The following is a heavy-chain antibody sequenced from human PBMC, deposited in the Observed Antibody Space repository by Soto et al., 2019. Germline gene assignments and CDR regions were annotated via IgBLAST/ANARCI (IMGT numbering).Heavy chain of an antibody. CDR2: IYPGNSDT. V-gene: IGHV5-51*01. CDR3: ARGGSYYDSSGYSHDAFDI. Sequence: PGESLKISCKGSGYSFTSYWIGWVRQMPGKSLEWMGIIYPGNSDTRYIPSFQGQVTISADKSISTAYLQWSSLKSSDTAMYYCARGGSYYDSSGYSHDAFDIWGQGTMVTVSS. CDR1: GYSFTSYW. D-gene: IGHD3-22*01. J-gene: IGHJ3*02.